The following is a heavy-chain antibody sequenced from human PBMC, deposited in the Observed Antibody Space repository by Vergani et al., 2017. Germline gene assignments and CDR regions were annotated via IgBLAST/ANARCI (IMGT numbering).Heavy chain of an antibody. CDR3: ARVGYGDYYGMDV. Sequence: QVQLQQWGAGLLKPSETLSLTCAVYGGSFSGYYWSWIRQPPGKGLEWIGYIYYSGSTNYNPSLKSRVTISVDTSKNQFSLKLSSVTAADTAVYYCARVGYGDYYGMDVWGQGTTVTVSS. CDR2: IYYSGST. J-gene: IGHJ6*02. V-gene: IGHV4-34*11. CDR1: GGSFSGYY. D-gene: IGHD4-17*01.